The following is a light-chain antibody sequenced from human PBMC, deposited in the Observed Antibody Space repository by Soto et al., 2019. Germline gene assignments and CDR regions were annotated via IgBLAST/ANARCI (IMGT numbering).Light chain of an antibody. CDR1: SGSVSTSYY. CDR3: VLYMGSGSVV. CDR2: NTN. Sequence: QAVVTQEPSFSVSPGGTVTLTCGLSSGSVSTSYYPSWYQQIPGQTPRTLIYNTNSRSSGVPDRFSGSILGNKAALTITGARADYESDYYCVLYMGSGSVVFGGGTKLTVL. V-gene: IGLV8-61*01. J-gene: IGLJ2*01.